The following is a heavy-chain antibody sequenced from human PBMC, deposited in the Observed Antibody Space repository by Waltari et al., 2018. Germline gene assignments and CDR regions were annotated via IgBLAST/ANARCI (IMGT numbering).Heavy chain of an antibody. CDR1: GFPFSTYN. J-gene: IGHJ5*02. CDR3: AREGSGFDP. V-gene: IGHV3-48*01. Sequence: EVQLVKSGGGLVQPGGSLRPPGQPSGFPFSTYNFNWVRQAPGRGLQWVSFISSSGDITYYTDSVKGRFTISRDIAKNSLYLQMNSLRVEDTAVYYCAREGSGFDPWGQGTLVTVSS. CDR2: ISSSGDIT.